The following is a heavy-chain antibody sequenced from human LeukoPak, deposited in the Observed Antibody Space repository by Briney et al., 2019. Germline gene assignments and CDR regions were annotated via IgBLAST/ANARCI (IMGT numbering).Heavy chain of an antibody. D-gene: IGHD1-26*01. Sequence: GGSLRLSCAASGFAFSTYTMSWVRQAPGKGLEWVSSIPSSSASMYYADSVRGRFTISRDNAKNSLYLQMNSLKAEDTAVYSCVRVEDWGAAGNRMDYWGQGTVVTVSS. CDR2: IPSSSASM. CDR1: GFAFSTYT. CDR3: VRVEDWGAAGNRMDY. J-gene: IGHJ3*01. V-gene: IGHV3-21*01.